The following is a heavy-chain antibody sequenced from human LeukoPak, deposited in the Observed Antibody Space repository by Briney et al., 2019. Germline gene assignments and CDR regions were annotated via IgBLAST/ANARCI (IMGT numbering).Heavy chain of an antibody. CDR2: ISSSSSYI. CDR3: ARPYDSSGYHYFDY. CDR1: GFTFGSYS. D-gene: IGHD3-22*01. Sequence: GGSLRLSCAASGFTFGSYSMNWVRQAPGKGLEWVSSISSSSSYIYYADSVKGRFTISRDNAKNSLYLQMNSLRAEDTAVYYCARPYDSSGYHYFDYWGQGTLVTVSS. J-gene: IGHJ4*02. V-gene: IGHV3-21*04.